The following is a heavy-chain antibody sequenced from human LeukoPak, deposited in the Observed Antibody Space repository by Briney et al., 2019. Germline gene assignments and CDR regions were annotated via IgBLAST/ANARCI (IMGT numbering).Heavy chain of an antibody. D-gene: IGHD5-18*01. J-gene: IGHJ4*02. Sequence: SETLSLTCTVSGGSISSGGYYWSWIRQHPGTGLEWIGYIYYSGSTYYNPSLKSRVTISVDTSKNQFSLKLSSVTAADTAVYYCARGIGEVWIQLSPWYYFDYWGQGTLVTVSS. V-gene: IGHV4-31*03. CDR2: IYYSGST. CDR1: GGSISSGGYY. CDR3: ARGIGEVWIQLSPWYYFDY.